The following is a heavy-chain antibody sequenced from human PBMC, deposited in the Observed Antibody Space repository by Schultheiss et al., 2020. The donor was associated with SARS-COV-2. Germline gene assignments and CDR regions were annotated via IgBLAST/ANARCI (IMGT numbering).Heavy chain of an antibody. CDR2: INSDGSST. V-gene: IGHV3-74*01. CDR3: AKLAAAGTYYYYGMDV. Sequence: GGSLRLSCAASGFTFSSYWMHWVRQAPGKGLVWVSRINSDGSSTSYADSVRGRFTISRDNAKNSLYLQMDSLRAKDTAVYYCAKLAAAGTYYYYGMDVWGQGTTVTVSS. J-gene: IGHJ6*02. D-gene: IGHD6-19*01. CDR1: GFTFSSYW.